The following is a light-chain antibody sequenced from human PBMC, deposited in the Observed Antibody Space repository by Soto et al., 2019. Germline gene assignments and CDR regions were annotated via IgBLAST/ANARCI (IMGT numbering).Light chain of an antibody. Sequence: QSVLTQPASVSGSPGQSITISCTGTSSDVGGYNYVSWYQQHPGKAPKLMIYEVSNRPSGVSNRFSGSKSGNTASLTISGLQADDGADYYCSSYTSSSTPYVFGTGTKVTVL. CDR2: EVS. CDR1: SSDVGGYNY. CDR3: SSYTSSSTPYV. J-gene: IGLJ1*01. V-gene: IGLV2-14*01.